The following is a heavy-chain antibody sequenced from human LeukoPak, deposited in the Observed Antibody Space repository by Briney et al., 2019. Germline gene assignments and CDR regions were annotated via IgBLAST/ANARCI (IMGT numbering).Heavy chain of an antibody. Sequence: SETLSLACTVSGGSISSSSYYWGWIRQPPGKGLEWIGSIYYSGSTYYNPSLKSRVTISVDTSKNQFSLKLSSVTAADTAVYYCARLTRDYDSSGYYYWSHFDYWGQGTLVTVSS. D-gene: IGHD3-22*01. CDR3: ARLTRDYDSSGYYYWSHFDY. CDR1: GGSISSSSYY. V-gene: IGHV4-39*01. J-gene: IGHJ4*02. CDR2: IYYSGST.